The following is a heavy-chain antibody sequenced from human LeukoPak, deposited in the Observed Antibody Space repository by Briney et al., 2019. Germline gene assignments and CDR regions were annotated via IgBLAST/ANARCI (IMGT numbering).Heavy chain of an antibody. D-gene: IGHD3-22*01. J-gene: IGHJ4*02. CDR2: ILFDGSKQ. CDR1: GFTISNSG. CDR3: ARVFWETVNTGYYSDF. Sequence: PGGSRRLSCVASGFTISNSGIHWVRQAPGKGLEWVSLILFDGSKQYYSDSVKGRFIISRDNAYNALHLQMNSLRAEDTAVYYCARVFWETVNTGYYSDFWGPGTLVTVSS. V-gene: IGHV3-33*01.